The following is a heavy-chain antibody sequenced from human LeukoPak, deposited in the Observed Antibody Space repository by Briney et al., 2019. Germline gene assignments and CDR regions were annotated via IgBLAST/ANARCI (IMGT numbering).Heavy chain of an antibody. Sequence: SESLSLTCTVSGGSISSYYWSWVRQPPGEGLEWIGYIYYSGSTNYNPSLKSRVTISVDTSKTQFSLKLSSVTPADTAAYYCARHELAYYGSGSYYDYWGQGTLVTVSS. V-gene: IGHV4-59*08. CDR1: GGSISSYY. D-gene: IGHD3-10*01. CDR2: IYYSGST. J-gene: IGHJ4*02. CDR3: ARHELAYYGSGSYYDY.